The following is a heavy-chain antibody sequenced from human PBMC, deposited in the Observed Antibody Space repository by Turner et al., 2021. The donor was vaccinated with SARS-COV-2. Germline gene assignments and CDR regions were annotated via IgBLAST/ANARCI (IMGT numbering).Heavy chain of an antibody. CDR1: GGSISSKS. CDR2: FYKIGSI. J-gene: IGHJ6*02. D-gene: IGHD1-1*01. Sequence: QVQLQESGPGLVRPSETLSLTCTVSGGSISSKSWSWIRQSPGRGLEWIGYFYKIGSIDYNPTLRSRVTISVDTSKNQHSLNLISMTAADTAVYYCARHQGSTSGYDHGMNVWGQGTAVIVSS. CDR3: ARHQGSTSGYDHGMNV. V-gene: IGHV4-59*08.